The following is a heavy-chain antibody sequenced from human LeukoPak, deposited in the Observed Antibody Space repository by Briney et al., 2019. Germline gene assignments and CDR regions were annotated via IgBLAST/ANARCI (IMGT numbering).Heavy chain of an antibody. CDR1: GGSISSGSYY. D-gene: IGHD2-8*01. Sequence: SQTLSLTCTVSGGSISSGSYYWGWIRQPPGKGLEWIGSFYHTGSTYYNPSLKSRVTFSIDTSKNKFSLKLSSVTAADTALYYCARDGVSGHFEYWAQGTLVTVSS. V-gene: IGHV4-39*07. CDR3: ARDGVSGHFEY. CDR2: FYHTGST. J-gene: IGHJ4*02.